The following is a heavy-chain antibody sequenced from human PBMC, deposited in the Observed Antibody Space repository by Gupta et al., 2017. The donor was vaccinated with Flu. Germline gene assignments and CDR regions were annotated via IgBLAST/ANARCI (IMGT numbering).Heavy chain of an antibody. CDR3: AQCVGSSWYDPDAFDV. D-gene: IGHD6-13*01. J-gene: IGHJ3*01. CDR2: ILSSDEK. CDR1: GFSLSIAKMG. V-gene: IGHV2-26*01. Sequence: QVTLKESGPVLVKPTETLTLTCTVSGFSLSIAKMGVSWIRQPPGKALEWLAHILSSDEKSYNTSLKSRLTISKDSYMSQVVLTMTNMDPGDTATYYGAQCVGSSWYDPDAFDVWGRGTMVTVSS.